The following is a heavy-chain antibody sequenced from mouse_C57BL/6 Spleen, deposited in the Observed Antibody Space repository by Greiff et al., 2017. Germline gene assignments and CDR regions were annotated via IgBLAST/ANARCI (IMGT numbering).Heavy chain of an antibody. CDR2: IYPGSGNT. CDR1: GYTFTDYY. J-gene: IGHJ2*01. V-gene: IGHV1-76*01. CDR3: AREGLGGGYFDY. Sequence: VQLKESGAELVRPGASVKLSCKASGYTFTDYYINWVKQRPGQGLEWIARIYPGSGNTYYNEKFKGKATLTAEKSSSTAYMQLSSLTSEDSAVYFCAREGLGGGYFDYWGQGTTLTVSS. D-gene: IGHD4-1*01.